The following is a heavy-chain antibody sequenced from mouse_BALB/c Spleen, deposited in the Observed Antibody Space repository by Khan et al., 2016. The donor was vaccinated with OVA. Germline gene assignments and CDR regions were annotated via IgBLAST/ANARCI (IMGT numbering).Heavy chain of an antibody. CDR1: GYSITSDYA. Sequence: EVQLQESGPGLVKPSQSLSLTCTVTGYSITSDYAWNWIRQFPGNKLEWMGYISYSGSTNYNPSLKSRISIKRDTSKNQFFLQLNSVTTEDTATYYCARDGSRYNYAMDYWGQGTTVTVSS. D-gene: IGHD2-3*01. V-gene: IGHV3-2*02. CDR2: ISYSGST. J-gene: IGHJ4*01. CDR3: ARDGSRYNYAMDY.